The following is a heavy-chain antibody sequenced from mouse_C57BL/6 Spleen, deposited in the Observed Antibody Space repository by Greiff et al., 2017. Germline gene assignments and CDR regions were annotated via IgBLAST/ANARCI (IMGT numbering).Heavy chain of an antibody. J-gene: IGHJ2*01. Sequence: QVQLKQPGAELVMPGASVKLSCKASGYTFTSYWMHWVKPRPGQGLEWIGEIDPSDSYTNYNQKFKGKSTLTVDKSSSTAYMQLSSLTSEDSAVYYCARAADGSSRDVDYWGQGTTLTVSS. CDR2: IDPSDSYT. CDR3: ARAADGSSRDVDY. CDR1: GYTFTSYW. D-gene: IGHD1-1*01. V-gene: IGHV1-69*01.